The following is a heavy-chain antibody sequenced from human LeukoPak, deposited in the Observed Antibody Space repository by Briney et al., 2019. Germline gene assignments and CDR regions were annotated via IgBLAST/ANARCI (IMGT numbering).Heavy chain of an antibody. V-gene: IGHV3-64*01. J-gene: IGHJ3*02. D-gene: IGHD1-1*01. CDR2: ISSNGGST. CDR1: GFTFSSYA. CDR3: ARAGLNWNRGASDI. Sequence: PGGSLRLSCAASGFTFSSYAMHWVRQAPGKGLEYVSAISSNGGSTYYANSVKGRFTISRDNSKNTLYLQMGSLRAEDMAVYYCARAGLNWNRGASDIWGQGTMVTVSS.